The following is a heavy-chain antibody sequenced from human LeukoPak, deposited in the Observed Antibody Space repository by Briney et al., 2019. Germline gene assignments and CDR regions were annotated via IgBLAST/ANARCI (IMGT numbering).Heavy chain of an antibody. CDR3: ASDRGVRGRD. V-gene: IGHV1-8*01. J-gene: IGHJ4*02. D-gene: IGHD3-10*01. CDR1: GYTFTSYD. CDR2: MNPNSGNT. Sequence: AXVKVSCKASGYTFTSYDINWVRQAPGQGLEWMGWMNPNSGNTVYAQKFQGRVTMTRNTSISTAYMELSSLRSEDTAVYYCASDRGVRGRDWGQGTLVTVSS.